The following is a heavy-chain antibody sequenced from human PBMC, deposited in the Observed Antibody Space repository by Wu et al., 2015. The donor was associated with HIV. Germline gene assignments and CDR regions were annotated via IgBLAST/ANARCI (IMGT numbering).Heavy chain of an antibody. Sequence: QVQLVQSGAEVKKPGASVKISCWASGYTFTDYYIHWLRQAPGQGLEWMGIINPRGGTITYTTYSQRFQDRITMTRDTSTNTLYMELSSLRSEDTAVYYCARDKKTGEYKFDNSGFYVFQYWGQGTLVTVSS. CDR1: GYTFTDYY. D-gene: IGHD3-22*01. V-gene: IGHV1-46*01. J-gene: IGHJ4*02. CDR2: INPRGGTITYT. CDR3: ARDKKTGEYKFDNSGFYVFQY.